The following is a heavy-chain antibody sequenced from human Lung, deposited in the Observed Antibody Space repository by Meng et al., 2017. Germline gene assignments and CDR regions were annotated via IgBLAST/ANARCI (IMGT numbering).Heavy chain of an antibody. J-gene: IGHJ2*01. D-gene: IGHD6-13*01. Sequence: QVQPVQSGADAKKPGAPMKVSCKASGYIFTNYDISWVRQAPGQGLEWMGWISVKNGEAKYPQNFQGRVTMTTDTTTSTAYMELRSLTSDDTAVYYCARYVPNGSFWYFDFWGRGTLVTVFS. CDR3: ARYVPNGSFWYFDF. V-gene: IGHV1-18*01. CDR1: GYIFTNYD. CDR2: ISVKNGEA.